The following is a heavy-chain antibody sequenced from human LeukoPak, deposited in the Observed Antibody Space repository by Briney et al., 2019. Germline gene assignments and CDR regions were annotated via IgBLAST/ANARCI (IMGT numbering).Heavy chain of an antibody. CDR3: ARVFSGNFDY. D-gene: IGHD1-26*01. V-gene: IGHV4-39*07. Sequence: SETLSLTCRVSGGSIISSTYYWGWTRQPPGKGLEWIGNVYYSGTTYSHPSLKSRVTISVDTSKNQFSLKLSSVTAADTAVYYCARVFSGNFDYWGQGTLVTVSS. CDR1: GGSIISSTYY. CDR2: VYYSGTT. J-gene: IGHJ4*02.